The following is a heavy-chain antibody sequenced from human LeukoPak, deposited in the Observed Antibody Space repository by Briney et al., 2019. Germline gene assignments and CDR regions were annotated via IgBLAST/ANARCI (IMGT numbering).Heavy chain of an antibody. CDR2: IYTSGST. CDR1: GGSISSHY. J-gene: IGHJ4*02. Sequence: KPSETLSLTCTVSGGSISSHYWSWIRQPAGKGLEWIGRIYTSGSTNYNPSLKSRVTMSVNTSKNQFSLKLSTVTAADTDVYYCARDDFWSGYYDYWGQGTLVTVSS. D-gene: IGHD3-3*01. V-gene: IGHV4-4*07. CDR3: ARDDFWSGYYDY.